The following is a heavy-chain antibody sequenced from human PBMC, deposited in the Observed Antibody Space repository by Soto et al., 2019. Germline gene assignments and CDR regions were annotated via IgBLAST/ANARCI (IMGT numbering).Heavy chain of an antibody. CDR2: INPNSGGT. Sequence: ASVKVSFKASGYTFTGYYMHWVRQAPGQGLEWMGWINPNSGGTNYAQKFQRRVTMTRDTYISTAYMELSRVRADDTAVYYCARDHFTPKYSSSWYYDYWGQGTLVTVSS. D-gene: IGHD6-13*01. CDR3: ARDHFTPKYSSSWYYDY. CDR1: GYTFTGYY. V-gene: IGHV1-2*02. J-gene: IGHJ4*02.